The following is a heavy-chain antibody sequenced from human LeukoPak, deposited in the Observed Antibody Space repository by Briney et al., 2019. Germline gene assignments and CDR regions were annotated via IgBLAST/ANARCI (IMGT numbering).Heavy chain of an antibody. CDR3: AKSSGTYTVTRLDY. D-gene: IGHD4-17*01. CDR2: ISYDGSNK. J-gene: IGHJ4*02. Sequence: PGRSLRLSCAASGFTFSSYAMHWVRQAPGKGLEWVAVISYDGSNKYYADSVKGRFTISRDNSKNTLYLQMNSLRAEDTAVYYCAKSSGTYTVTRLDYWGQGTLVTVSS. V-gene: IGHV3-30-3*02. CDR1: GFTFSSYA.